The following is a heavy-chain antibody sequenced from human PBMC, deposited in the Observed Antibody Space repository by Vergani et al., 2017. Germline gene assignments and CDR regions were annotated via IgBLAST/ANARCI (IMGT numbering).Heavy chain of an antibody. CDR3: ARASTIFGVVTNRGSMDV. D-gene: IGHD3-3*01. CDR1: GGTFSSYA. V-gene: IGHV1-69*01. Sequence: VQLVQSGAEVKKPGSSVKVSCKASGGTFSSYAISWVRQAPGQGLEWMGGIIPIFGTANYAQQFQGMVTITAVYSTSTAYMGLSSLRSEDPAVYYCARASTIFGVVTNRGSMDVWGKGTTVTVSS. J-gene: IGHJ6*04. CDR2: IIPIFGTA.